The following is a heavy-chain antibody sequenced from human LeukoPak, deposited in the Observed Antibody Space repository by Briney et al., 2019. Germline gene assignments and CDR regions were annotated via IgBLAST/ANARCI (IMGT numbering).Heavy chain of an antibody. D-gene: IGHD1-26*01. CDR1: GFTFSSYA. CDR2: ISGAGGGT. J-gene: IGHJ3*02. V-gene: IGHV3-23*01. CDR3: AKRRIVGTTRDAFDI. Sequence: GGSLRLSCAASGFTFSSYAMSWVRQAPGKGLEWVSGISGAGGGTYYADSVKGRFTISRDNSKNTLYLQMNSLRAEDTALYYCAKRRIVGTTRDAFDIWGQGTMASVSS.